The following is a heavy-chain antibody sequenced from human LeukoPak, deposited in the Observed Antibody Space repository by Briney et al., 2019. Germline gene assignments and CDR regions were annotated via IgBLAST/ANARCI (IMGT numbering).Heavy chain of an antibody. CDR1: GYTFTSYG. V-gene: IGHV1-18*01. CDR2: ISAYNGNT. CDR3: ARAGTIFGVVIKIIDY. Sequence: GASVKVSCKASGYTFTSYGISWVRQAPGQGLEWMGWISAYNGNTNYAQKLQGRVTMTTDTSTSTAYIELRSLRSDDTAVYYCARAGTIFGVVIKIIDYWGQGTLVTVSS. D-gene: IGHD3-3*01. J-gene: IGHJ4*02.